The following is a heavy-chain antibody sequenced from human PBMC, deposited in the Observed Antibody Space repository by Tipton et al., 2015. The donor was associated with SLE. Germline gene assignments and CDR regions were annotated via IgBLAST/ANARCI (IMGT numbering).Heavy chain of an antibody. CDR3: ARGYYDFWSGYPD. J-gene: IGHJ4*02. D-gene: IGHD3-3*01. CDR2: IYSGGST. V-gene: IGHV3-53*04. CDR1: GFTVSSNY. Sequence: SLRLSCAASGFTVSSNYMSWVRQAPGKGLEWVSVIYSGGSTYYADSVKGRFTISRHNSKNTLYLQMNSPRAEDTAVYYCARGYYDFWSGYPDWGQGTLVTVSS.